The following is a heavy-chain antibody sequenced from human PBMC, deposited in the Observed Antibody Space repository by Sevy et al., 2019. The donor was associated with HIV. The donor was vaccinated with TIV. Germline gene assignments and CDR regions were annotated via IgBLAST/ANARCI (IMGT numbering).Heavy chain of an antibody. V-gene: IGHV4-59*01. J-gene: IGHJ4*02. D-gene: IGHD2-2*01. Sequence: SETLSLTCTVSGGSISSYYWSWIRQPPGKGLEWIGYIYYSGSTNYNPSLKSRVTISVDTSKNQFSLKLSSVTAADTAVYYCAREVRDGYAFDYWGQGTLVTVSS. CDR3: AREVRDGYAFDY. CDR1: GGSISSYY. CDR2: IYYSGST.